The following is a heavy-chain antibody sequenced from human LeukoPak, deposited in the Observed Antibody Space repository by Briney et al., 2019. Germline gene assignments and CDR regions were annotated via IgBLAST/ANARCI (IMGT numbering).Heavy chain of an antibody. CDR2: ISAYNGNT. CDR1: GYTFTSYG. Sequence: ASVKVSCKASGYTFTSYGISWVRQAPGQGLEWMGWISAYNGNTNYEQNLQGRVTMTTDTSTSTAYMELRSLRSDDTAVYYCARDRGYCTSTSCYGGYYYYYYMDVWGKGTTVTVSS. CDR3: ARDRGYCTSTSCYGGYYYYYYMDV. J-gene: IGHJ6*03. D-gene: IGHD2-2*01. V-gene: IGHV1-18*01.